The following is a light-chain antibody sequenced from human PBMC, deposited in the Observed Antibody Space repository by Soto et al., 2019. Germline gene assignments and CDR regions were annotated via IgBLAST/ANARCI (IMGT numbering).Light chain of an antibody. CDR1: QSVSTY. J-gene: IGKJ1*01. Sequence: EIMLTQSPDTRSLSPGNRATLSCRASQSVSTYLAWYQQKPGQPPRLLIYDASNRATGIPARFSGSGSGTDFTLTISSLEPADFAVYYCQQRSNWPPTFGQGTKVEIK. V-gene: IGKV3-11*01. CDR2: DAS. CDR3: QQRSNWPPT.